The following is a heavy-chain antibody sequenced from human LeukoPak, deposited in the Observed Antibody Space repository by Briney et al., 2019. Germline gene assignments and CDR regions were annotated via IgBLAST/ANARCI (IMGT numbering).Heavy chain of an antibody. V-gene: IGHV3-9*01. J-gene: IGHJ4*02. D-gene: IGHD6-13*01. CDR2: ISWNSGSI. CDR1: GFTFEDYA. CDR3: AKFAAAGVFDY. Sequence: PGGSLRLSCAASGFTFEDYAMHWVRQAPGKGVEWVSGISWNSGSIGYADSVKGRFTISRDNAKNSLYLQMNSLRAEDTALYYCAKFAAAGVFDYWGQGTLVTVSS.